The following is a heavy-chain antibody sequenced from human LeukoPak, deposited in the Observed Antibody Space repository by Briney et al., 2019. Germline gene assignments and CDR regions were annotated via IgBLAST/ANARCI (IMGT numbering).Heavy chain of an antibody. Sequence: GGSLRLSCTASGFTFGDYAMSWVRQAPGKGLEWVGFISSKAYGGTTEYAASVKGRFTISRDDSKSIAYLQMNSLKTEDTAVYYCTRGLVGVDYYYYYYMDVWGKGTTVTVSS. CDR2: ISSKAYGGTT. CDR1: GFTFGDYA. CDR3: TRGLVGVDYYYYYYMDV. J-gene: IGHJ6*03. D-gene: IGHD1-26*01. V-gene: IGHV3-49*04.